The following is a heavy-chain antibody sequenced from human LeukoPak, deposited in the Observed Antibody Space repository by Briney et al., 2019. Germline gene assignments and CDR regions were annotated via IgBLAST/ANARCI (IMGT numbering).Heavy chain of an antibody. CDR1: GFTFSSYA. CDR2: ISYDGSNK. J-gene: IGHJ4*02. Sequence: PGGSLRLSCAASGFTFSSYAMHWVRQAPGKGLEWVAVISYDGSNKYYADSVKGRFTISRDNSKNTLYLQMNSLRAEDTAVYYCAKGALLLRGSSSYYDYWGQGTWSPSPQ. CDR3: AKGALLLRGSSSYYDY. D-gene: IGHD6-13*01. V-gene: IGHV3-30-3*01.